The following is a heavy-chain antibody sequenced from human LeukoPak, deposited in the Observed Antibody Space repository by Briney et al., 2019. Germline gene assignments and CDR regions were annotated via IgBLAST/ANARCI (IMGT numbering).Heavy chain of an antibody. Sequence: SETLSLTCAVYGGSFSGYYWSWIRQPPGKGLEWIGEINHSGSTNYNPSLKGRVTISVDTSKNQFSLKLSSVTAADTAVYYCARWKMVRGVIRWFDPWGQGTLVTVSS. J-gene: IGHJ5*02. D-gene: IGHD3-10*01. CDR1: GGSFSGYY. CDR2: INHSGST. CDR3: ARWKMVRGVIRWFDP. V-gene: IGHV4-34*01.